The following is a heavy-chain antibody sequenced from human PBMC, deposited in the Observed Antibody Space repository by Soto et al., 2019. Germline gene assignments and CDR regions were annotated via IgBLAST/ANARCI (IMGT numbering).Heavy chain of an antibody. CDR1: GGTFSSYT. J-gene: IGHJ4*02. D-gene: IGHD4-4*01. CDR3: AREETDSNLRKNHFDY. V-gene: IGHV1-69*08. CDR2: IIPILGIA. Sequence: QVQLVQSGAEVKKPGSSVKVSCKASGGTFSSYTISWVRQAPGQGLEWMGRIIPILGIANYAQKFQGRVTITADKSTSTDYMELSSLRSEDTAVYYCAREETDSNLRKNHFDYWGQGTLVTVSS.